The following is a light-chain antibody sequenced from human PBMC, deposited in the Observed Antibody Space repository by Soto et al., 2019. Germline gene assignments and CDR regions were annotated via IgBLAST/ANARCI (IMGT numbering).Light chain of an antibody. J-gene: IGKJ1*01. Sequence: EIVLTRSPGTLSLSPGERATLSCRATQTISSNYLAWYQQKPGQAPKLLIHGASTRATGIPDRFSGSGSGTDFTLTISRLEPEDFAVYYCQLYGSSPKTFGQGTKVDIK. CDR2: GAS. V-gene: IGKV3-20*01. CDR3: QLYGSSPKT. CDR1: QTISSNY.